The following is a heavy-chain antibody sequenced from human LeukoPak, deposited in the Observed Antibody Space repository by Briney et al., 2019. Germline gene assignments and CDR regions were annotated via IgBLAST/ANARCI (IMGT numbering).Heavy chain of an antibody. CDR2: FDPEDGET. CDR1: GYTLTELS. Sequence: ASVKVSCKVSGYTLTELSMHWVRQAPGKGLEWMGGFDPEDGETIYAQKFQGRVTMTEDTSTDTAYMDLTSLRSDDTAVYYCARGTTVAGTGPLMNYWGQGTLVTVSS. D-gene: IGHD6-19*01. V-gene: IGHV1-24*01. CDR3: ARGTTVAGTGPLMNY. J-gene: IGHJ4*02.